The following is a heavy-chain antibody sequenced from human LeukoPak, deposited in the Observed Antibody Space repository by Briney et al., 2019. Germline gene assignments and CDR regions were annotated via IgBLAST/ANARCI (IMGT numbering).Heavy chain of an antibody. CDR1: GGSISSGNYY. V-gene: IGHV4-31*03. Sequence: SESPSLTCTVSGGSISSGNYYWSWIRQHPGKGLEWIGYIHHSGSTYYNPSLKSRVVISVDTSKNQFSLKLNPVTAADTAVYYCASYGSGSYGFDPWGQGTLVTVSS. D-gene: IGHD3-10*01. J-gene: IGHJ5*02. CDR3: ASYGSGSYGFDP. CDR2: IHHSGST.